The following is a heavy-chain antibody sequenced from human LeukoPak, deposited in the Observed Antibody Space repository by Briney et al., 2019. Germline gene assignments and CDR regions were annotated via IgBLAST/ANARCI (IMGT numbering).Heavy chain of an antibody. J-gene: IGHJ5*02. Sequence: SETLSLTCTVSGASISRYYWSWIRQPAGKGLEWIGRIYATGSTNYNPSLESRVTMSVDTSKNHLSLKVTSVTAADTAVYYCAREFSTNWFDPWGQGTLVTVPS. V-gene: IGHV4-4*07. CDR3: AREFSTNWFDP. CDR1: GASISRYY. CDR2: IYATGST.